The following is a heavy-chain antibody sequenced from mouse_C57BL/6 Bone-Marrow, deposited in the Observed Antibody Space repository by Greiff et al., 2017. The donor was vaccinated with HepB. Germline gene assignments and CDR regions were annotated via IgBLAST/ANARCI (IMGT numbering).Heavy chain of an antibody. J-gene: IGHJ1*03. CDR2: IYWDDDK. CDR3: ARRASYYSNYGYWYFDV. V-gene: IGHV8-12*01. CDR1: GFSLSTSGMG. D-gene: IGHD2-5*01. Sequence: QVQLKESGPGILQSSQTLSLTCSFSGFSLSTSGMGVSWIRQPSGKGLEWLAHIYWDDDKRYNPSLKRRLTISKDTSRNQVFLKITSVDTADTATYYCARRASYYSNYGYWYFDVWGTGTTVTVSS.